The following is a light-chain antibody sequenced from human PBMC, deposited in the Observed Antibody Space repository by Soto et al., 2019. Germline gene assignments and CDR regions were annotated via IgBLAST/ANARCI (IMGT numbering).Light chain of an antibody. CDR2: DVS. V-gene: IGLV2-14*01. CDR1: RSGGGGYNY. J-gene: IGLJ1*01. Sequence: QSFLTQPASGSGAPGQAGTISCPGTRSGGGGYNYVSWYQQHPGKAPKLMIYDVSNRPSGVSNRFSGSKSGNTASLTISGLQAEDEADYYCSSYTSSSTLPYVFGTGTKVTVL. CDR3: SSYTSSSTLPYV.